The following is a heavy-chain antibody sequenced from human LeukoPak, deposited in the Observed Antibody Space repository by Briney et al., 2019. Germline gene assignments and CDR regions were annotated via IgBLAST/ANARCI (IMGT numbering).Heavy chain of an antibody. CDR1: GYTFTGYY. V-gene: IGHV1-2*02. CDR2: ISPNSGGT. CDR3: ASQPKEGRDSPSAFDI. J-gene: IGHJ3*02. D-gene: IGHD3-22*01. Sequence: GASVKVSCKSSGYTFTGYYMHWVRQAPGQGLEWMGWISPNSGGTNYAQKFQGRVTMTRDTSISTAYMELSRLRSDDTAVYYCASQPKEGRDSPSAFDIWGQGTMVTVSS.